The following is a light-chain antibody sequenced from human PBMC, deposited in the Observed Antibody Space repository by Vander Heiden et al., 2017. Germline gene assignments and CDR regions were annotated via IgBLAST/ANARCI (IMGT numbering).Light chain of an antibody. CDR1: QSVSSSY. Sequence: EIVLTQSPCTLSLSPGEKATISCRASQSVSSSYLAWYQQKPGQAPRLLIYGASSRATGIPDRFSGSGSGTDFTLTISRLEPEDFAVYYCQQYGSSPPYTFGQGTKLEIK. CDR3: QQYGSSPPYT. V-gene: IGKV3-20*01. CDR2: GAS. J-gene: IGKJ2*01.